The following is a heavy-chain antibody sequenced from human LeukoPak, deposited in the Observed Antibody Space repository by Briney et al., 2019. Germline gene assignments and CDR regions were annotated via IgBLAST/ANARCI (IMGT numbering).Heavy chain of an antibody. Sequence: GASVKVSCKASGYTFTRYYMHWVRQAPGQGLEWMGIINPSGGSTTYAQKFRGRVNMTRDTSTSIAYMELSSLRSEDTAVYYCARDESRYGDYGPPYFDYWGRGTLVTVSS. V-gene: IGHV1-46*01. D-gene: IGHD4-17*01. CDR2: INPSGGST. CDR3: ARDESRYGDYGPPYFDY. J-gene: IGHJ4*02. CDR1: GYTFTRYY.